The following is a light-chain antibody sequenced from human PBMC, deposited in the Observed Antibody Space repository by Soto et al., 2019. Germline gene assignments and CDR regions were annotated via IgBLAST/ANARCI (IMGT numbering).Light chain of an antibody. Sequence: AIRMTQSPSSLSASTGDRVTITCRASQGISSYLAWYQQKPGKAPKLLIYAASTLQSGVPSRFSGSGSGTDFTRTISCLQSEDFATYYCQQYYSYPLTFGKGTKVEIK. CDR3: QQYYSYPLT. CDR2: AAS. V-gene: IGKV1-8*01. J-gene: IGKJ1*01. CDR1: QGISSY.